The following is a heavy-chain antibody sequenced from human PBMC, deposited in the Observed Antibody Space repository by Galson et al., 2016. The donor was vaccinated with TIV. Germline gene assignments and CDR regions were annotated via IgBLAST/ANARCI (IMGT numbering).Heavy chain of an antibody. CDR3: ARVSPCGGDCYFFDH. CDR2: IIPIHGLS. J-gene: IGHJ4*02. CDR1: GDTFKSYV. D-gene: IGHD2-21*01. Sequence: SVKVSCKASGDTFKSYVISWVRQAPGQGLEWMGGIIPIHGLSNHAQKFLGRVTITADASTSTVYMDLSSLRSEDTAVYFCARVSPCGGDCYFFDHWGQGTLVTVSP. V-gene: IGHV1-69*10.